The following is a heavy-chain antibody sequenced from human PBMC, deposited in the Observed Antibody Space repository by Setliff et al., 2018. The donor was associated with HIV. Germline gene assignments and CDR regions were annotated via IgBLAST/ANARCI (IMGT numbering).Heavy chain of an antibody. J-gene: IGHJ4*02. CDR3: ARFDVTPMTTRDY. Sequence: PSETLSLTCAVYGGSFSGYYWTWIRQPPGKGLEWIGDINHRGDTKYNPSLRSRVIISVDKSKNQFSLKMASMTAADSAVYHCARFDVTPMTTRDYWGQGTQVTVSS. CDR2: INHRGDT. V-gene: IGHV4-34*01. D-gene: IGHD4-17*01. CDR1: GGSFSGYY.